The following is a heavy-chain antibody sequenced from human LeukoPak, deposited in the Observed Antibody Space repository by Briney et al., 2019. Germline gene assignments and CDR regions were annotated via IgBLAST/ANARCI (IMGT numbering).Heavy chain of an antibody. CDR1: GFTFSSYA. CDR2: ISPTGHYI. V-gene: IGHV3-21*01. J-gene: IGHJ4*02. CDR3: ARLVASVGDF. D-gene: IGHD5-12*01. Sequence: GGSLRLSCAASGFTFSSYAMSWVRQAPGKGLEWVSSISPTGHYIYYADSVKGRFTMSRDNAKTSLFLQMNSLRAEDTALYYCARLVASVGDFWGQGTLVTVSS.